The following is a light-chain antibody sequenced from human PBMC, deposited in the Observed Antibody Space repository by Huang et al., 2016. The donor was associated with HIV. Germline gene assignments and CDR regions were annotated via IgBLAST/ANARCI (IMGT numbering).Light chain of an antibody. Sequence: EIVMTQSPATLYVSPGERATLSGRASQSISSSLSWYQQKPGQDPRLLIHDASTRATGSPARFSGSGSGTEFTLTISSLQSEDVAVYHCQQYTNWSYTFGQGTNLEIK. CDR3: QQYTNWSYT. V-gene: IGKV3-15*01. J-gene: IGKJ2*01. CDR1: QSISSS. CDR2: DAS.